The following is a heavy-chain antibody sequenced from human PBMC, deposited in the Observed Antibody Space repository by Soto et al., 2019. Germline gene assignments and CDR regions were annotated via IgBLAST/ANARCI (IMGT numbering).Heavy chain of an antibody. CDR2: IYFDGST. CDR3: GKVLIGATRHTDFDS. V-gene: IGHV4-39*01. D-gene: IGHD2-21*01. CDR1: SASITSNFYY. Sequence: SETLSLTCAVSSASITSNFYYWGWIRRPPGKGLEWIGSIYFDGSTYYKSSLKSRVTISLDTSKNQFSLKLTSVTAADTAVYYCGKVLIGATRHTDFDSWGQGTLVTVYS. J-gene: IGHJ4*02.